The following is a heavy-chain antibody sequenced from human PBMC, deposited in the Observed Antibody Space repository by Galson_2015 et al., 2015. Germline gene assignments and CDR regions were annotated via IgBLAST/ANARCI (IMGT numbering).Heavy chain of an antibody. J-gene: IGHJ4*02. CDR3: AHTFWSGHYYFDY. Sequence: LRLSCAASGFTFSSYAPSWVRQAPGKGLEWVSVIGGSGVTTYYAESVKGRFTISRDNSKNTLYLQMNGLRAEGTAIYYCAHTFWSGHYYFDYWGQGTLVTVSS. V-gene: IGHV3-23*01. CDR1: GFTFSSYA. D-gene: IGHD3-3*01. CDR2: IGGSGVTT.